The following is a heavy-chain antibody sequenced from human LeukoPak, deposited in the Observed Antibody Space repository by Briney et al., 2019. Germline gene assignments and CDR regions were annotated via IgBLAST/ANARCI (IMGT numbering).Heavy chain of an antibody. Sequence: AESLQISCKGSGYSFTSYWIGWVRAVPGKGLGWMGIIYPGDSDTRYSPSFQGQVTISADKSISTAYLQWSSLKASDTAMYYCARRWWPCSSTSCYAGDAFDIWGQGTMVTVSS. D-gene: IGHD2-2*01. CDR3: ARRWWPCSSTSCYAGDAFDI. CDR2: IYPGDSDT. CDR1: GYSFTSYW. J-gene: IGHJ3*02. V-gene: IGHV5-51*01.